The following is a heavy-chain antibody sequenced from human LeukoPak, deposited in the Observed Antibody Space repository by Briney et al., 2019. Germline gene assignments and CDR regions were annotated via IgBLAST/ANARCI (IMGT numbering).Heavy chain of an antibody. V-gene: IGHV1-18*04. CDR3: ARDKARNYDFWSGYYWHYYGMDV. CDR2: ISAYNGNT. Sequence: ASVKVSCKASGYTFTSYYMHWVRQAPGQGLEWMGWISAYNGNTNYAQKLQGRVTMTTDTSTSTAYMELRSLRSDDTAVYYCARDKARNYDFWSGYYWHYYGMDVWGQGTTVTVSS. J-gene: IGHJ6*02. D-gene: IGHD3-3*01. CDR1: GYTFTSYY.